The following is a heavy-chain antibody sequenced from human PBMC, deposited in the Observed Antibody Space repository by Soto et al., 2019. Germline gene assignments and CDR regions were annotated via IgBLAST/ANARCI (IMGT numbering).Heavy chain of an antibody. Sequence: GGSLRLSCAASGFTFSSYAMSWVRQAPGKGLEWVSAISGSGGSTYYADSVKGRFTISRDNSKNTLYLQMNSLRAEDTAVYYCAKSGYYYDSSGYYYVPPQFGYWGQGTLVTVSS. CDR2: ISGSGGST. CDR1: GFTFSSYA. V-gene: IGHV3-23*01. J-gene: IGHJ4*02. CDR3: AKSGYYYDSSGYYYVPPQFGY. D-gene: IGHD3-22*01.